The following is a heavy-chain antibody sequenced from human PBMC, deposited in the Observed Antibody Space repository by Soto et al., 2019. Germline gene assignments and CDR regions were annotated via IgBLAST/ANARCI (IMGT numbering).Heavy chain of an antibody. J-gene: IGHJ6*02. CDR3: ARVRLGELSLGFRYYYGMDV. Sequence: NPGGSLRLSCAASGFTFSSYSMNWVRQAPGKGLEWVSSISSSSSYIYYADSVKGRFTISRDNAKNSLYLQMNSLRAEDTAVYYCARVRLGELSLGFRYYYGMDVWGQGTTVTVSS. CDR1: GFTFSSYS. V-gene: IGHV3-21*01. D-gene: IGHD3-16*02. CDR2: ISSSSSYI.